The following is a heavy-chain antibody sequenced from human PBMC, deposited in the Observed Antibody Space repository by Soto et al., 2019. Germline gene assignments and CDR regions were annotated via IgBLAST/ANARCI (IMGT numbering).Heavy chain of an antibody. V-gene: IGHV4-59*08. Sequence: QVQLQESGPGLVKPSETLSLTCTVSGGSISSYYWIWIRQPPGKGLEWIGYIYYSGSTNYNPSLKSRVTISVDTSKNQFSLKLSSVTAADTAVYYCERFNWYFDLWGRGTLVTVSS. J-gene: IGHJ2*01. CDR2: IYYSGST. CDR1: GGSISSYY. CDR3: ERFNWYFDL.